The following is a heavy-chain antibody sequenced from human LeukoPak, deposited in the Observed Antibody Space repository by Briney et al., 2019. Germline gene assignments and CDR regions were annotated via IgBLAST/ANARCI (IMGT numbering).Heavy chain of an antibody. V-gene: IGHV4-59*05. CDR3: ARRGGNWYFDH. J-gene: IGHJ4*02. Sequence: SETLSLTCTVSGGPISSYYWSWIRQPAGKGLEWIGSIYSGSTYYNPSLKSRVTISVDTSKNQFSLKLSSVTAADTAVYYCARRGGNWYFDHWGQGSLVTVSS. D-gene: IGHD6-13*01. CDR2: IYSGST. CDR1: GGPISSYY.